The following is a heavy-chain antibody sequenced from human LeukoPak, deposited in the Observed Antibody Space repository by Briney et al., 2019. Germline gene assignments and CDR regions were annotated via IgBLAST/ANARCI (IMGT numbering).Heavy chain of an antibody. CDR3: ARGTYYYDSSGYYPMGY. CDR1: GYSFNFYG. D-gene: IGHD3-22*01. CDR2: INPNSGGT. J-gene: IGHJ4*02. Sequence: ASVKVSCKTSGYSFNFYGITWVRQAPGQGLEWMGWINPNSGGTNYAQKFQGRVTMTRDTSISTAYMELSRLRSDDTAVYYCARGTYYYDSSGYYPMGYWGQGTLVTVSS. V-gene: IGHV1-2*02.